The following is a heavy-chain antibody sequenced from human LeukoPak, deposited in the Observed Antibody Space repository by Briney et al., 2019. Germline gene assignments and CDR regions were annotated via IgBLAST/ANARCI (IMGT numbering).Heavy chain of an antibody. V-gene: IGHV3-23*01. CDR1: GFTFSSYA. CDR3: ARDPSAFDI. J-gene: IGHJ3*02. Sequence: GGSLRLSCAASGFTFSSYAMSCVRQAPGKGLEWVSGISGSGGSTDYADSVKGRFTISRDNSKNTLVLQMHSLRADDTAVYYCARDPSAFDIWGQGTMVTVSS. CDR2: ISGSGGST.